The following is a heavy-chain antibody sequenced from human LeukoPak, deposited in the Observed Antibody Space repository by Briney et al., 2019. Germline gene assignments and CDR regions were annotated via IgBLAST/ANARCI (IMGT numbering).Heavy chain of an antibody. J-gene: IGHJ4*02. V-gene: IGHV3-7*05. CDR3: ARWDY. CDR2: INQDGSET. CDR1: GFTFSNYW. Sequence: GGSLRRSCAASGFTFSNYWMSWVRQAPERGLEWVANINQDGSETYYVDSVKGRFTISRDNAKNSLSLQMNSLRAEDTAIYYCARWDYWGQGTLVTVSS.